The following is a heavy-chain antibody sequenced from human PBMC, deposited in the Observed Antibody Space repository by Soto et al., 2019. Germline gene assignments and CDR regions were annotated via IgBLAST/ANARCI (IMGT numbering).Heavy chain of an antibody. J-gene: IGHJ6*02. CDR3: ASHYYESGYYYYGMDV. Sequence: SVKVSCKASGGTFSSYAISWVRQAPGQGLEWMGGIIPIFGTANYAQKFQGRVTITADESTSTAYMELSSLRSEDTAVYYCASHYYESGYYYYGMDVWGQGTTVTVSS. CDR2: IIPIFGTA. CDR1: GGTFSSYA. D-gene: IGHD3-22*01. V-gene: IGHV1-69*13.